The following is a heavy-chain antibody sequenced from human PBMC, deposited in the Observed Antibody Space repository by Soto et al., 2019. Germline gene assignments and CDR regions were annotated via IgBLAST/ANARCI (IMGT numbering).Heavy chain of an antibody. Sequence: QVQLVESGGGLVKPGGSLRLSCAASGFTFSDYYMSWIRQAPGKGLEWVSHISGSGSTIYFADSVKGRFTISRDNAKNPQYLQMNSLRAEDTAVYYCARDCSSSSCYGYFQHWGQGTRVTVSS. V-gene: IGHV3-11*01. CDR1: GFTFSDYY. D-gene: IGHD2-2*01. J-gene: IGHJ1*01. CDR2: ISGSGSTI. CDR3: ARDCSSSSCYGYFQH.